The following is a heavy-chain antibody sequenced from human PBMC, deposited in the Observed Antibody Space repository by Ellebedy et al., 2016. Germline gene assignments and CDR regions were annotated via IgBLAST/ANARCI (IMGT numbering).Heavy chain of an antibody. D-gene: IGHD2-15*01. Sequence: GGSLRLXXAASGFTFSTYSMNWVRQAPGKGLEWASYISTSSATIYYADSVKGRFTISRDNAKNSLYLQMNSLRAEDTAVYYCAREFCSGGTCYSLFDFWGQGTLVTVSS. CDR2: ISTSSATI. V-gene: IGHV3-48*04. CDR1: GFTFSTYS. J-gene: IGHJ4*02. CDR3: AREFCSGGTCYSLFDF.